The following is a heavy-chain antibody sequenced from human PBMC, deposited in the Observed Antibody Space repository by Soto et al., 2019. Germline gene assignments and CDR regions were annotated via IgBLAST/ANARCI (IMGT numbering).Heavy chain of an antibody. J-gene: IGHJ4*02. CDR3: ARDWGTWNDGGAFFDS. CDR1: GFTVSRNY. Sequence: EVQLVESGGGLVQPGGSLRLSCAASGFTVSRNYMSWVRQAPGKGLEWVSVIYSGGSTYYADSVKGRFTISRDSSNNTLYLQMNSVRVEDTAVYYCARDWGTWNDGGAFFDSWGQGTLVTVSS. D-gene: IGHD1-1*01. CDR2: IYSGGST. V-gene: IGHV3-66*01.